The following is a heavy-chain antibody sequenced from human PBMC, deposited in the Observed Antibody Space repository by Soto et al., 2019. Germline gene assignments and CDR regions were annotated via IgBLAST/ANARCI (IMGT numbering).Heavy chain of an antibody. Sequence: PGGSLRLSCAASGFTFSSYWMSWVSQAPGKGLEWVANIKQDGSEKYYVDSVKGRFTISRDNAKNSLYLQMNSLRAEDTAVYYCARDYAQYYDFWSGYTTNWFDPWGQGTLVTVSS. CDR3: ARDYAQYYDFWSGYTTNWFDP. J-gene: IGHJ5*02. V-gene: IGHV3-7*03. CDR2: IKQDGSEK. D-gene: IGHD3-3*01. CDR1: GFTFSSYW.